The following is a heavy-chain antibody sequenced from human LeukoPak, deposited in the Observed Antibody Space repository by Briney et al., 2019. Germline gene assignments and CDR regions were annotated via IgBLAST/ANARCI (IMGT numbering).Heavy chain of an antibody. V-gene: IGHV2-5*02. CDR2: IYWDDDK. Sequence: SGPTLLKPPQTLTLTCTFSGFSLSTSGVGVGWIRQPPGKALEWLALIYWDDDKRYSPSLKSRLTITKDTSKNQVVLTMTNMDPVDTATYYCAHSGYSNIFGNTLHIWGQGTMVTVSS. CDR3: AHSGYSNIFGNTLHI. J-gene: IGHJ3*02. D-gene: IGHD3-3*01. CDR1: GFSLSTSGVG.